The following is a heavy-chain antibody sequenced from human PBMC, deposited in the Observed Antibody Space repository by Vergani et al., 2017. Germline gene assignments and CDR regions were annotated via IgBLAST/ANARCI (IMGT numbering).Heavy chain of an antibody. Sequence: QVQLQESGPGLVKPSGTLSLTCAVSGGSISSSNWWIWVRQPPGKGLEWIGEIYHSGSTNYNPSLKSRVTISVDKSKNQFSLKLSSVTAADTAVYYCARRPRDILTGYYSGGGGWFDPWGQGTLVTVSS. V-gene: IGHV4-4*02. J-gene: IGHJ5*02. CDR1: GGSISSSNW. D-gene: IGHD3-9*01. CDR3: ARRPRDILTGYYSGGGGWFDP. CDR2: IYHSGST.